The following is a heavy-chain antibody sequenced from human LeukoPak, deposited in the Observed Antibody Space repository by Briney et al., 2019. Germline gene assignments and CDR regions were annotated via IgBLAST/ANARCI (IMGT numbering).Heavy chain of an antibody. CDR1: GGSISSYY. V-gene: IGHV4-59*08. CDR2: IYYSGST. J-gene: IGHJ6*02. D-gene: IGHD1-26*01. CDR3: ARHGMYYYGMDV. Sequence: SETLSLTCTVSGGSISSYYWSWIRQPPGKGLEWIGYIYYSGSTYYNPSLKSRVTISVDTSKNQFSLKLSSVTAADTAVYYCARHGMYYYGMDVWGQGTTVTVSS.